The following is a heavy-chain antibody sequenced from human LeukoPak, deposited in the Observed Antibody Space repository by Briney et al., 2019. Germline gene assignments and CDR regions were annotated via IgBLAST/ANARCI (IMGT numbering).Heavy chain of an antibody. CDR3: ARHLQMYGDSRYWFDP. J-gene: IGHJ5*02. Sequence: SETLSLTCTVSGGSINNYYWSWIRQPPGKGLEWIGYIYYGGSTNYNPSLKGRVTISVDTSKNQLSLKVSSVTATDTAVYYCARHLQMYGDSRYWFDPWGQGTLVTVSS. CDR2: IYYGGST. D-gene: IGHD4-17*01. V-gene: IGHV4-59*08. CDR1: GGSINNYY.